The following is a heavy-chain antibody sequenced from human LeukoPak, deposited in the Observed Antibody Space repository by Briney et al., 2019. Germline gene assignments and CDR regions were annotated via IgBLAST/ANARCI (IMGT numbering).Heavy chain of an antibody. J-gene: IGHJ6*02. CDR1: GYTLTELS. CDR3: ARGSSGWDSEDGMDV. V-gene: IGHV1-2*04. Sequence: GASVKVSCKVSGYTLTELSMHWVRQAPGQGLEWMGWINPNSGGTNYAQKFQGWVTMTRDTSISTAYMELSRLRSDDTAVYYCARGSSGWDSEDGMDVWGQGTTVTVSS. D-gene: IGHD6-19*01. CDR2: INPNSGGT.